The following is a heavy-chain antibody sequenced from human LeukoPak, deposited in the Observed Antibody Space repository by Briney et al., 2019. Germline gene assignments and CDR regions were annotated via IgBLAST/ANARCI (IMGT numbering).Heavy chain of an antibody. Sequence: ASVKVSCKASGYTFTGYYMHWVRQAPGQGLEWMGWINPNSGGTNYAQKFQGRVTMTRDTSISTAYMELSRLRSDDTAVYYCARDRSVPNRRRYSSSEASFGYWGQGTLVTVSS. CDR2: INPNSGGT. D-gene: IGHD6-13*01. V-gene: IGHV1-2*02. CDR3: ARDRSVPNRRRYSSSEASFGY. J-gene: IGHJ4*02. CDR1: GYTFTGYY.